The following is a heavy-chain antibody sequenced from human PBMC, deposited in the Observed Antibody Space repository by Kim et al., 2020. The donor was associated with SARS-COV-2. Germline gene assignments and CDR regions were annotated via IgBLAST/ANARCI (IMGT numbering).Heavy chain of an antibody. V-gene: IGHV3-30*18. CDR2: ISYDGSNK. CDR1: GFTFSSYG. CDR3: AKDVSYSGYDWMGY. Sequence: GGSLRLSCAASGFTFSSYGMHWVRQAPGKGLEWVAVISYDGSNKYYADPVKGRFTISRDNSKNTLYLQMNSLRAEDTAVYYCAKDVSYSGYDWMGYWGQGTLVTVSP. J-gene: IGHJ4*02. D-gene: IGHD5-12*01.